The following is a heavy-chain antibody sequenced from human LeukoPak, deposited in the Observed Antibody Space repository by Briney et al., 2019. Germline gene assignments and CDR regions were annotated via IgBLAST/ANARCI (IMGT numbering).Heavy chain of an antibody. Sequence: PGRSLRLSCAASGFIFSHYPLHWVRQAPGKGLEWVAVISHDGNEKYYGDSLKGRFTVSRDNSKNTLYLQMNSLRTEDTAVYYXXXXXXXXXDNFSDGAFDIWGQGTTVTVSS. J-gene: IGHJ3*02. D-gene: IGHD1-1*01. V-gene: IGHV3-30-3*01. CDR2: ISHDGNEK. CDR1: GFIFSHYP. CDR3: XXXXXXXXDNFSDGAFDI.